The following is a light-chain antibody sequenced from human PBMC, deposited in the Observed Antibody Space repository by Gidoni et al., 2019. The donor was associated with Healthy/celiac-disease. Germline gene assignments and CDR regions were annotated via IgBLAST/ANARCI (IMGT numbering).Light chain of an antibody. CDR3: QQFNSYPLT. Sequence: AIQLTQSPSSRSASVGDRVTITCRASQGISRGVAWYQQKSGKAPKLLIYYASSLESGVPSRFSGSGSGTDFTLTISSLQPEDFATYYCQQFNSYPLTFGGGTKVEIK. CDR2: YAS. V-gene: IGKV1-13*02. J-gene: IGKJ4*01. CDR1: QGISRG.